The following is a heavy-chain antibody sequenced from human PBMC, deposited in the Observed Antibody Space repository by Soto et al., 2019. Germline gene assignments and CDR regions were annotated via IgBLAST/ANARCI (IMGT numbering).Heavy chain of an antibody. Sequence: KPSETMSITCTVSGASISSYYWSWIRQPPGKGLEWIGYFYYSGSTNYNPSLKSRVTISVDTSKNQLSLRLTSVTAADTAVYHCARESWNGYYYYGMDVCGQPITVTVSS. D-gene: IGHD1-1*01. CDR3: ARESWNGYYYYGMDV. J-gene: IGHJ6*02. V-gene: IGHV4-59*01. CDR1: GASISSYY. CDR2: FYYSGST.